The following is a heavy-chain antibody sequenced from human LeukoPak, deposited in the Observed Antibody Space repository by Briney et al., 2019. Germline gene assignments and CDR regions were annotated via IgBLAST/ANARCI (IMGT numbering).Heavy chain of an antibody. D-gene: IGHD4-17*01. J-gene: IGHJ4*02. CDR2: ISGSGGNT. Sequence: PGGSLRLSCAASGFTFPNYVMSWVRQAPGKGLEWVSGISGSGGNTYYADSVKGRFTISRDNSKNTLYLQMNSLRAEDTAVYYCARTIYGDYPLNFDYWGQGTLVTVSS. CDR1: GFTFPNYV. CDR3: ARTIYGDYPLNFDY. V-gene: IGHV3-23*01.